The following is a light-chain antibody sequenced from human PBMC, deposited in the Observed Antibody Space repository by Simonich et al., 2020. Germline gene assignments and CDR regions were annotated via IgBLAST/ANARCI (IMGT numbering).Light chain of an antibody. J-gene: IGKJ2*01. V-gene: IGKV4-1*01. Sequence: DIVMTQSPDSLAVSLGERATINYKSSQSVLYSSNNKNYFAWYQQKPGQPPKLLIYWASTREAGVPDRFSGSGSGTDFTLTISSLQAEDVAVYYCQQYYSTPTFGQGTKLEIK. CDR3: QQYYSTPT. CDR1: QSVLYSSNNKNY. CDR2: WAS.